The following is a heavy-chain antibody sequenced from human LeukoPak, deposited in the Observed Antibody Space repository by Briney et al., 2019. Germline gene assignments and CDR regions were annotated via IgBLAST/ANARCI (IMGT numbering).Heavy chain of an antibody. J-gene: IGHJ3*02. CDR3: ARDLKYYYGSGSVFDI. Sequence: GGSLRLSCAASGFTFSSYWMSWVRQAPGKGLEWVANIKQDGSEKYYVDSVKGRFTISRDNAKNSLYLQMNSLRAEDTAVYYCARDLKYYYGSGSVFDIWGQGTMVTVSS. D-gene: IGHD3-10*01. CDR1: GFTFSSYW. CDR2: IKQDGSEK. V-gene: IGHV3-7*01.